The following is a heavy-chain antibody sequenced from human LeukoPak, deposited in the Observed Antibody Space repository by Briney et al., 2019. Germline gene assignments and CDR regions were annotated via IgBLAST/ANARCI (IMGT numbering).Heavy chain of an antibody. Sequence: SVKVSCKASGYTFTGYYMHWVRQAPGQGLEWMGGIIPIFGTANYAQKFQGRVTITADKSTSTAYMELSSLRSEDTAVYYCAGGNYYDSSGYSHDAFDIWGQGTMVTVSS. J-gene: IGHJ3*02. D-gene: IGHD3-22*01. V-gene: IGHV1-69*06. CDR3: AGGNYYDSSGYSHDAFDI. CDR1: GYTFTGYY. CDR2: IIPIFGTA.